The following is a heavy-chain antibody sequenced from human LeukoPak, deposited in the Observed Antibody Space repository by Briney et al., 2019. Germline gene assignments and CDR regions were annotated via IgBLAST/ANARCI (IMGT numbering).Heavy chain of an antibody. V-gene: IGHV4-39*07. J-gene: IGHJ3*02. CDR2: FYYGGIT. CDR1: GASITTTLYY. D-gene: IGHD5-24*01. CDR3: ARAGRDGYSPASDSFDI. Sequence: PSETLFLTCTVSGASITTTLYYWVWARQSPGKGLEWIGSFYYGGITYYHPSLKSRVTVSVDTSRSQFSLKLISVTAADTAVYYCARAGRDGYSPASDSFDIWGQGKTVTVSS.